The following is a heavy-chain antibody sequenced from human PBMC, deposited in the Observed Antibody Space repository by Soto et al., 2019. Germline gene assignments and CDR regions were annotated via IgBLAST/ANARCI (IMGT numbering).Heavy chain of an antibody. D-gene: IGHD3-3*01. J-gene: IGHJ5*01. V-gene: IGHV3-53*01. CDR1: GVSGGSDY. CDR3: NRAGIYPENFSTYKFYALSVRGGVPIVIDS. CDR2: IYSGGDT. Sequence: PGRNLELSCAASGVSGGSDYMSCARQAPGKGLEWVSLIYSGGDTYYADSVKGRFTISRDISSNTIYLHMTSLRADDTAIYYCNRAGIYPENFSTYKFYALSVRGGVPIVIDS.